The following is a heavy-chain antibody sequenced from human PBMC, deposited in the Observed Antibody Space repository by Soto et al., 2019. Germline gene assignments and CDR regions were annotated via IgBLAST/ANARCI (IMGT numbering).Heavy chain of an antibody. Sequence: GGSLRLSCAASGFTISNYGMHWVRQAPGKGLEWVAVISYDGTIIYYADSVKGRFTISRDNSKNTLYLQMNSLRTEDTAVYYCATTRVGPCSSSICFSGIFDGMDVWGQGTTVTVSS. J-gene: IGHJ6*02. D-gene: IGHD2-2*01. CDR2: ISYDGTII. CDR3: ATTRVGPCSSSICFSGIFDGMDV. V-gene: IGHV3-30-3*01. CDR1: GFTISNYG.